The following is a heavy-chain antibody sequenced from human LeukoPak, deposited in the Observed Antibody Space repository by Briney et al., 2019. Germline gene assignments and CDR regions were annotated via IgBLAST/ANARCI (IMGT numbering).Heavy chain of an antibody. V-gene: IGHV1-69*13. J-gene: IGHJ4*02. CDR1: GGTFRIYA. CDR2: IIPIFGTA. CDR3: ARDQGYRYGYGDFDY. D-gene: IGHD5-18*01. Sequence: AASVTVSFTASGGTFRIYAISRVRQAPGQGHEWMGGIIPIFGTANYAQKFQGRVTITADESTSTAYMELSSLRSEDTAVYYCARDQGYRYGYGDFDYWGQGTLVTVSS.